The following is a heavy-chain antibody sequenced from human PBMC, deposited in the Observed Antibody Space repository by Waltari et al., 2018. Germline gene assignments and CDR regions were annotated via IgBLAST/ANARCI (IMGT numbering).Heavy chain of an antibody. CDR2: ISGSGGST. D-gene: IGHD6-13*01. Sequence: EVQLVESGGGLVQPGRSLRLSCTASGFTFSSYAMSWVRQAPGKGLEWVSAISGSGGSTYYADSVKGRFTISRDNSKNTLYLQMNSLRAEDTAVYYCAKASTPFDHAQQQLVPDYWGQGTLVTVSS. V-gene: IGHV3-23*04. J-gene: IGHJ4*02. CDR1: GFTFSSYA. CDR3: AKASTPFDHAQQQLVPDY.